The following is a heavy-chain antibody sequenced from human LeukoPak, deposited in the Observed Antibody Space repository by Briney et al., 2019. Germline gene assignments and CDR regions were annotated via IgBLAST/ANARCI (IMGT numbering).Heavy chain of an antibody. J-gene: IGHJ5*02. V-gene: IGHV2-5*01. CDR1: EFSLGTRGGG. Sequence: VSGPTLLHPPPTLTLTCTFSEFSLGTRGGGVGYIRQPPGKALEWLSLIYWNDNKRYSPSLKSRLTISKDTSKNQVVLTMTNMDPVDTATYYCARSYSVYDYFINWFDPWGQGTLVTVSS. CDR3: ARSYSVYDYFINWFDP. D-gene: IGHD5/OR15-5a*01. CDR2: IYWNDNK.